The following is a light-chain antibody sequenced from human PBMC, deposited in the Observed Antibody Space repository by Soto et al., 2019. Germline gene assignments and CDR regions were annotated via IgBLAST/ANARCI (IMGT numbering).Light chain of an antibody. CDR3: SSYTSSSTYV. V-gene: IGLV2-14*01. CDR2: DVS. Sequence: LTQPASVSGSPGQSITIPCTGTSSDVGGYNYVSWYQQHPGKAPKLMIYDVSNRPSGVSNRFSGSKSGNTASLTISGLQAEDEADYYCSSYTSSSTYVFGTGTKVTVL. J-gene: IGLJ1*01. CDR1: SSDVGGYNY.